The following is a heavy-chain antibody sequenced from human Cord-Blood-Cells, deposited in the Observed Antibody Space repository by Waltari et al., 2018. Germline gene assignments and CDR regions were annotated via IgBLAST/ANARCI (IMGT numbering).Heavy chain of an antibody. J-gene: IGHJ3*02. D-gene: IGHD6-6*01. V-gene: IGHV1-2*02. Sequence: QVQLVQSGAEVTKPGASVKVSCKASGYTFTASYMPWGRQAPGQGLEWMGWINPNSGGTNYAQKFQGRVTMTRDTSISTAYMELSRLRSDDTAVYYCARGSSIAARFDIWGQGTMVTVSS. CDR1: GYTFTASY. CDR3: ARGSSIAARFDI. CDR2: INPNSGGT.